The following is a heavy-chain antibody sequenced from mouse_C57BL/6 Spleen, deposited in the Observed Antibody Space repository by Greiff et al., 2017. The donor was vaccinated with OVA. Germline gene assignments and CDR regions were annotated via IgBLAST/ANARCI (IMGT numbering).Heavy chain of an antibody. D-gene: IGHD2-1*01. CDR1: GFTFSDYG. J-gene: IGHJ1*03. CDR3: ATYGNYVAYWYFDV. Sequence: EVQGVESGGGLVKPGGSLKLSCAASGFTFSDYGMHWVRQAPEKGLEWVAYISSGSSTIYYADTVKGRFTISRDNAKNTLFLQMTSLRSEDTAMYYCATYGNYVAYWYFDVWGTGTTVTVSS. CDR2: ISSGSSTI. V-gene: IGHV5-17*01.